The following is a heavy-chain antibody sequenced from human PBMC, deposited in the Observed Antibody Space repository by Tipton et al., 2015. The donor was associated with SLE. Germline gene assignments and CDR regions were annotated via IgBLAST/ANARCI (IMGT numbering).Heavy chain of an antibody. V-gene: IGHV3-21*01. D-gene: IGHD6-19*01. Sequence: SLRLSCAASGFTFSSYSMNWVRQAPGKGLEWVSSISRSSSYIYYADSVKGRFTISRDNAKNSLYLQMNSLRAEDTAVYYCARDGSSGWYWGPYFDYWGQGTLVTVSS. CDR3: ARDGSSGWYWGPYFDY. CDR2: ISRSSSYI. J-gene: IGHJ4*02. CDR1: GFTFSSYS.